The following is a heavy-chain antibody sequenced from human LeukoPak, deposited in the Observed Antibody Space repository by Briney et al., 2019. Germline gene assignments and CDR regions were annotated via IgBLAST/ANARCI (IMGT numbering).Heavy chain of an antibody. V-gene: IGHV4-59*01. CDR1: GVCSCGYY. Sequence: SENLSCTCTVGGVCSCGYYWSWIPPRPGKGLVWIGYTIYSGSNNYNPSLKSRVTISVDTSKNQFSLKLSSVPAADTAVYYCARDRTTSHFDYWGQGTLVTVSS. CDR2: TIYSGSN. CDR3: ARDRTTSHFDY. D-gene: IGHD4-17*01. J-gene: IGHJ4*02.